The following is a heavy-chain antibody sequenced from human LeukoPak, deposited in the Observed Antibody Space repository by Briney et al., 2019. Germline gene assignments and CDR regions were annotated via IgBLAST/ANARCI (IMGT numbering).Heavy chain of an antibody. CDR2: ISSSSSYI. D-gene: IGHD1-20*01. J-gene: IGHJ4*02. CDR1: GFTFSSYS. Sequence: GGSLRLSCAASGFTFSSYSMNWVRQAPGKGLEWVSSISSSSSYIYYADSVKGRFTISRDNAKNSLYLQMNSLRAEDTAVYYCARDAITGSPLFDYWGQGTLVTVSS. V-gene: IGHV3-21*01. CDR3: ARDAITGSPLFDY.